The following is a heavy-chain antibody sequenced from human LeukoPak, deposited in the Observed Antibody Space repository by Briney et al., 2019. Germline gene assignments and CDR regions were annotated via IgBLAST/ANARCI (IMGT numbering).Heavy chain of an antibody. CDR1: GIDFNNYG. D-gene: IGHD2-15*01. V-gene: IGHV3-33*01. CDR2: IWYVGSLK. Sequence: PGGSLSLSCVASGIDFNNYGIRWVRQAPGKGLEWVAPIWYVGSLKYFADSVKGRFTISRDNSKNTVYLQMNSLRAEDTAVYYCARGTGYDYNIMDVWGQGTTVTVSS. J-gene: IGHJ6*02. CDR3: ARGTGYDYNIMDV.